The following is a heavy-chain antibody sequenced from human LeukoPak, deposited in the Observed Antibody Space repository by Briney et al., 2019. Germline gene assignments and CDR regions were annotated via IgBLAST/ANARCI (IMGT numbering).Heavy chain of an antibody. CDR2: IIPIFGIA. Sequence: SVKVSCKASGGTFSSYAISWVGQAPGQGLEWMGRIIPIFGIANYAQKFQGRVTITADKSTSTAYMELSSLRSEDTAVYYCARGAGDCSSTSCYKGYYYYGMDVWGQGTTVTVSS. CDR3: ARGAGDCSSTSCYKGYYYYGMDV. CDR1: GGTFSSYA. D-gene: IGHD2-2*02. V-gene: IGHV1-69*04. J-gene: IGHJ6*02.